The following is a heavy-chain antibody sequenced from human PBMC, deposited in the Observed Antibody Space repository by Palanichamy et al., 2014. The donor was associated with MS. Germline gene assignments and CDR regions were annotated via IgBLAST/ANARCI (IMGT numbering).Heavy chain of an antibody. CDR3: ARGGGDDFWSGYYLAPGDY. J-gene: IGHJ4*02. CDR1: GFTFNTYA. D-gene: IGHD3-3*01. CDR2: ISYDGRNN. V-gene: IGHV3-30*04. Sequence: RLSCAASGFTFNTYAMHWVRQAPGQGAGVVAFISYDGRNNYYADSVKGRFTISRDNSKNTLYLQMSSLRAEDTALYYCARGGGDDFWSGYYLAPGDYWGQGTLVTVSS.